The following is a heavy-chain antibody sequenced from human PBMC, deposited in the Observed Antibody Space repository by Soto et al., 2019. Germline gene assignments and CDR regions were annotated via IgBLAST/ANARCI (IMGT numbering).Heavy chain of an antibody. J-gene: IGHJ5*02. Sequence: QVHLVESGGGVVQPGRSLRLSCAASGFTFNSFAMHCVRQAPGKGLEWVAVISYHGSNKHYADSVEGRFTISRDNSKNTVYLQMNSLRGEDTAVYYCAREGPGDFWSRFDDWGQGTLVNVSS. D-gene: IGHD3-3*01. CDR3: AREGPGDFWSRFDD. CDR1: GFTFNSFA. CDR2: ISYHGSNK. V-gene: IGHV3-30-3*01.